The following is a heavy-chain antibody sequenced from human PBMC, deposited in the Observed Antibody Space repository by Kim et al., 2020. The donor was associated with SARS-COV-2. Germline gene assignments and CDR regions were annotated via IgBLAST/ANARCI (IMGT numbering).Heavy chain of an antibody. CDR1: GGSISNSFNY. J-gene: IGHJ4*02. V-gene: IGHV4-39*01. D-gene: IGHD3-22*01. CDR3: ARLPHASSGYVDC. Sequence: SETLSLTCTVSGGSISNSFNYWGWIRQPPGKGLEWIGSVYHSGSTYDSPSLKRRVTVSVDTSKNQFSLKLTSVTAADTGVYFCARLPHASSGYVDCWGQGFLGTVSS. CDR2: VYHSGST.